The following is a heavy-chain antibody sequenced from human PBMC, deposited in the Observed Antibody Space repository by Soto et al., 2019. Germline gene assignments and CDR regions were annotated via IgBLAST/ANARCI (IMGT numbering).Heavy chain of an antibody. CDR1: GRSISSSRYY. D-gene: IGHD3-22*01. Sequence: LSETLSLTCTVSGRSISSSRYYWGWIRQPPGKGLEWIGSIYYSGSTYYNPSLKSRVTISVDTSKNQFSLKLSSVTAADTAVYYCARRLYYDSSGFEGGGMDVWGQGTTVT. J-gene: IGHJ6*02. CDR2: IYYSGST. CDR3: ARRLYYDSSGFEGGGMDV. V-gene: IGHV4-39*01.